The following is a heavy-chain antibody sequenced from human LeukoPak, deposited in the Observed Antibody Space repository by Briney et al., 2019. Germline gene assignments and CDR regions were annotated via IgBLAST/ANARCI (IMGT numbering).Heavy chain of an antibody. CDR3: ARSQLSKGWAFDI. J-gene: IGHJ3*02. CDR1: GGSFSGYY. CDR2: INHSGST. V-gene: IGHV4-34*01. Sequence: SETLSLTCAVYGGSFSGYYWSWIRQPPGKGLEWIGEINHSGSTNYNPSLKSRVTISVDTSKNQFSLKLSSVTAADTAVYYCARSQLSKGWAFDIWGQGTMVTVSS. D-gene: IGHD3-16*02.